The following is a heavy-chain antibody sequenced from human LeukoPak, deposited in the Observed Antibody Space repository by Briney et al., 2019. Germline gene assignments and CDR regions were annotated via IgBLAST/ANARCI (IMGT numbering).Heavy chain of an antibody. D-gene: IGHD1-26*01. J-gene: IGHJ6*02. V-gene: IGHV3-74*01. CDR2: INSDGSTT. CDR1: GFTFSSYW. CDR3: ARGWETFFMDV. Sequence: PGGSLRLSCAASGFTFSSYWMHWVRQAPGKGLVWVSRINSDGSTTTYADFVKGRFTISRDNAKNTLYVQMNSLRAEDTAVYYCARGWETFFMDVWGQGTTVTVSS.